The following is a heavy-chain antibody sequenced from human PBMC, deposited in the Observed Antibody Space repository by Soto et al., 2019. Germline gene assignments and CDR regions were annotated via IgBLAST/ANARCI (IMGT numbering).Heavy chain of an antibody. CDR3: ARDMVEMATNNGIDY. J-gene: IGHJ4*02. CDR1: GYTFTDYG. Sequence: GASVKVSCKTSGYTFTDYGISWVRQAPGQGLEWMGWISPYNGNTNYAQKLQGRVTMTTDTSASTAYVELRSLRPEDTAVYYCARDMVEMATNNGIDYWGQGTLVTVSS. CDR2: ISPYNGNT. V-gene: IGHV1-18*01. D-gene: IGHD5-12*01.